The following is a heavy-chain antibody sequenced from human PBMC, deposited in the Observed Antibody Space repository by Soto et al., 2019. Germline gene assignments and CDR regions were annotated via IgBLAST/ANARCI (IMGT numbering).Heavy chain of an antibody. Sequence: ASVKVSCKASGYTFTRSGISWVRQAPGQGPEWMGWISSYNGDTNYAQTFQGRVTMTTDTSTSTAYMELRSLRSDDTAVYYCARDVVAGMNWFDPWGQGTLVTVSS. D-gene: IGHD6-19*01. CDR3: ARDVVAGMNWFDP. CDR2: ISSYNGDT. J-gene: IGHJ5*02. V-gene: IGHV1-18*01. CDR1: GYTFTRSG.